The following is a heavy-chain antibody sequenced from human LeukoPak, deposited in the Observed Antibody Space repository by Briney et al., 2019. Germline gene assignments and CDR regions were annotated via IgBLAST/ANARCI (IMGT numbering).Heavy chain of an antibody. CDR1: GYTFTSYG. CDR3: ARDRTDYDILTGYCAY. V-gene: IGHV1-18*01. D-gene: IGHD3-9*01. J-gene: IGHJ4*02. Sequence: ASVKVSCKASGYTFTSYGISWVRQAPGQGLEWMGWISAYNGNKNYAQKLQGRVTMTTDTSTSTAYMELRSLRSDDTAVYYCARDRTDYDILTGYCAYWGQGTLVTVSS. CDR2: ISAYNGNK.